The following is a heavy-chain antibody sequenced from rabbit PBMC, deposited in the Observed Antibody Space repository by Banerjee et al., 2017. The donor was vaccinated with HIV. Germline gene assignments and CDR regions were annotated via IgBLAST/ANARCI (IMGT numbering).Heavy chain of an antibody. Sequence: QEQLEESGGGLVKPEGSLTLTCKASGFDLSSYYYMCWVRQAPGKGLEVVACIITSSGSTWYASWVNGRFTISKSTSLNTVTLQMTSLTAADTATYFCARDLAAVTGWNFDLWGPGTLVTVS. CDR3: ARDLAAVTGWNFDL. CDR1: GFDLSSYYY. D-gene: IGHD7-1*01. V-gene: IGHV1S43*01. CDR2: IITSSGST. J-gene: IGHJ4*01.